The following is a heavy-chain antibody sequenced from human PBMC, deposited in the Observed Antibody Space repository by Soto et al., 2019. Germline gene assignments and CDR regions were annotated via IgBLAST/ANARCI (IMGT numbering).Heavy chain of an antibody. Sequence: QAGGSLRLSCVVYGFTFRGSGLRWFRRGPGKGLAGLALISYDGSKESYADSVRRTFTITRDNYHNTLFLQVTSLRPEDTSVYYCAKDTNDHYGSGGHLDCWGQGISVTVSS. J-gene: IGHJ4*02. V-gene: IGHV3-30*18. CDR3: AKDTNDHYGSGGHLDC. D-gene: IGHD3-10*01. CDR1: GFTFRGSG. CDR2: ISYDGSKE.